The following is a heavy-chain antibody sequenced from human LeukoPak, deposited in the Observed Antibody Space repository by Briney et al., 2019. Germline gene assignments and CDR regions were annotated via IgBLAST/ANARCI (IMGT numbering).Heavy chain of an antibody. J-gene: IGHJ5*02. V-gene: IGHV1-8*01. CDR3: ARGGSGWYGNNWFDP. Sequence: ASVKVSCKASGYTFTSYDINWVRQATGQGLEWMGWMNPNGGNTGYAQKFQGRVTMTRNTSISTAYMELSSLRSEDTAVYYCARGGSGWYGNNWFDPWGQGTLVTVSS. CDR1: GYTFTSYD. D-gene: IGHD6-19*01. CDR2: MNPNGGNT.